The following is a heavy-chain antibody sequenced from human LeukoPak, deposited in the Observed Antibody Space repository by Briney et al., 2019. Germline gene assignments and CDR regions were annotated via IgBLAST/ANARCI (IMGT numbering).Heavy chain of an antibody. D-gene: IGHD6-25*01. CDR2: IYPGDSDT. CDR3: ARLTRSAWDMFDY. V-gene: IGHV5-51*01. J-gene: IGHJ4*02. CDR1: GYSFTNHW. Sequence: GESLKISCKGSGYSFTNHWIGWVRQMPGKGLEWMGIIYPGDSDTKYSPSFQGQVTISADKSISTAYLQWSSLKASDTAMYYCARLTRSAWDMFDYWGQGTLVTVSS.